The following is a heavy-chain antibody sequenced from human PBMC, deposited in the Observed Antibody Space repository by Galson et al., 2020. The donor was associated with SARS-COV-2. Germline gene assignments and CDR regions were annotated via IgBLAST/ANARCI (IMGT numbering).Heavy chain of an antibody. D-gene: IGHD3-10*01. Sequence: SETLSLTCAVYGGSFSDYSWTWVRQPPGKGLEWVGEVSHSGSTNYSPSLKSRVFMSVETSKNQFSLKLRSVTAADTAVYYCARGGSRPIMAFDYYYFYMDVWGKGTTVTVS. CDR3: ARGGSRPIMAFDYYYFYMDV. V-gene: IGHV4-34*01. J-gene: IGHJ6*03. CDR2: VSHSGST. CDR1: GGSFSDYS.